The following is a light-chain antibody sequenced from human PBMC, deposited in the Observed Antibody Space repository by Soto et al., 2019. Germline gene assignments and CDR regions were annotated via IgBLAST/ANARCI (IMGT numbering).Light chain of an antibody. J-gene: IGLJ1*01. Sequence: QSAVTQPASLSGSPGQSITSSCTGTSSDIGAYDYVSWFQQHPGKAPKLMISEVNNRPSGVSNRFSGSTSGNAASLTISALQADEEADYFCCSSAPESTYVFGTGTKVTVL. V-gene: IGLV2-14*01. CDR3: CSSAPESTYV. CDR1: SSDIGAYDY. CDR2: EVN.